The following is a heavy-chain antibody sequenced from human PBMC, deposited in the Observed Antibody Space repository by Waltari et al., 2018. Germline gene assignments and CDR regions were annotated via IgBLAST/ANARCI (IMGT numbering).Heavy chain of an antibody. Sequence: QVQLQESGPGLVQPSEPLSLTCTVSGGSISSYYWSWIRVPPGKGLEWIGYIYYSGSTNYNPSLKSRVTISVDTSKNQFSLKLSSVTAADTAVYYCASLRSNYYDSSGYYYFDYWGQGTLVTVSS. CDR1: GGSISSYY. V-gene: IGHV4-59*01. CDR3: ASLRSNYYDSSGYYYFDY. D-gene: IGHD3-22*01. J-gene: IGHJ4*02. CDR2: IYYSGST.